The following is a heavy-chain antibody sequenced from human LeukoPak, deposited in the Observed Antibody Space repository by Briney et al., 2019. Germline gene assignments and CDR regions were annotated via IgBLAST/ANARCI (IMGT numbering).Heavy chain of an antibody. V-gene: IGHV3-48*01. CDR3: ARSRLTSFDY. CDR1: GFTFSRYN. Sequence: GGSLRLSCAASGFTFSRYNMVWVRQAPGKGLEWISYISSTLYSTFYTDSVKGRFAISRDNAKNSLFLQMNGLRAEDTAVYYCARSRLTSFDYWGQGTLVAVSS. J-gene: IGHJ4*02. CDR2: ISSTLYST.